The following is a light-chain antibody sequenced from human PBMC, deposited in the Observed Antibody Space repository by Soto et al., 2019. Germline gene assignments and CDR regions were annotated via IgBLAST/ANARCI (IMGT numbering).Light chain of an antibody. CDR2: DAS. Sequence: EIVLTQSPATLSLSPGERATLSCRASQSVSSNLAWYQQKPGQAPRLLIYDASNRATGIPAGFSGSGSGTDFTLTISSLEPEDFAVYYCQRGDTFGQGTRLEIK. CDR3: QRGDT. J-gene: IGKJ5*01. CDR1: QSVSSN. V-gene: IGKV3-11*01.